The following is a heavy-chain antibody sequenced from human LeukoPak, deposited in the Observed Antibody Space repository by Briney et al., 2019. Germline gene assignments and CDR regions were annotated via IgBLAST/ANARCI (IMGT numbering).Heavy chain of an antibody. CDR1: GFTFSSYW. J-gene: IGHJ4*02. Sequence: GSLRLSCAASGFTFSSYWMHWVRQAPGKGLEWVAGINWDGDSTGYADSVKGRFTISRDNAKNSLFLQMNSLRAEEDTALYYCAKGDRNGWYFDYWGLGTLVTVSS. V-gene: IGHV3-20*04. D-gene: IGHD6-19*01. CDR2: INWDGDST. CDR3: AKGDRNGWYFDY.